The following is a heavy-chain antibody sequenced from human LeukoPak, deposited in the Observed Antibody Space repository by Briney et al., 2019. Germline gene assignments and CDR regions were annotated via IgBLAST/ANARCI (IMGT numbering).Heavy chain of an antibody. J-gene: IGHJ4*02. V-gene: IGHV4-30-2*01. CDR3: ASSSYYDTLTGYFPYYFDY. CDR1: GDSISSGAYS. CDR2: ISHSGNT. D-gene: IGHD3-9*01. Sequence: TPSQTLSLTCAVSGDSISSGAYSWSWLRQPPGKGLEWIGYISHSGNTYYNPSLKSRVTMSVDRSNNQFSLKLSSVTAADTAVYYCASSSYYDTLTGYFPYYFDYWGQGTLVTVSS.